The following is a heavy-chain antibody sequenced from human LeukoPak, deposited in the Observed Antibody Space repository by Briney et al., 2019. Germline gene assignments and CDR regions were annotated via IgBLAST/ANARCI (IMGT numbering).Heavy chain of an antibody. J-gene: IGHJ4*02. V-gene: IGHV3-74*01. CDR3: ATEGSFDY. CDR1: GFTISSYW. CDR2: INSDGSST. Sequence: GGSLRLSCAASGFTISSYWMHWVRHAPGKGLVWVSRINSDGSSTNYADSVKGRFTISRDNAKNTLFLQMNSLGAEDTAVYYCATEGSFDYWGQGTLVTVSS.